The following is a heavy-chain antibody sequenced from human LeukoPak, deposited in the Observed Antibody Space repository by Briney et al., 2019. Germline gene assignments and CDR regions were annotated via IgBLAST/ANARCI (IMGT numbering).Heavy chain of an antibody. V-gene: IGHV4-34*01. CDR2: INHSGST. CDR1: GVSFSGYY. CDR3: ARGGIAAAGTWHYYYGMDV. Sequence: SETLSLTCAVYGVSFSGYYWSWIRQPPGKGLEWLGEINHSGSTNYNPSLKSRVTISVDTSKNQFSLKLSSVTAADTAVYYCARGGIAAAGTWHYYYGMDVWGQGTTVTVSS. D-gene: IGHD6-13*01. J-gene: IGHJ6*02.